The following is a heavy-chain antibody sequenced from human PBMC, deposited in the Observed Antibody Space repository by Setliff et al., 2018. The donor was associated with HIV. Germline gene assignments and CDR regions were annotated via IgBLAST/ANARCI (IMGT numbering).Heavy chain of an antibody. CDR2: ISWNSVKM. CDR3: VKMALAGTYLDY. J-gene: IGHJ4*02. CDR1: GFNIEEYA. D-gene: IGHD6-19*01. V-gene: IGHV3-9*01. Sequence: GGSLRLSCVGSGFNIEEYAMAWVRQVPGKGLEWVSSISWNSVKMDYADSVKGRFTISRDNAKNSLFLQMNSLRTEDTAFYYCVKMALAGTYLDYWGQGTLVTVSS.